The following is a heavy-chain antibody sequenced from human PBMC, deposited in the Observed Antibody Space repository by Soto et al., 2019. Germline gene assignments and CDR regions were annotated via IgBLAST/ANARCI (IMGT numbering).Heavy chain of an antibody. J-gene: IGHJ6*02. D-gene: IGHD5-18*01. CDR3: AKGIPDTGGYYYYSMDV. CDR2: ISGSGGIT. Sequence: WGSLRLSCAASGFTFISYAMVFFRHSPFKWLDWVSVISGSGGITYSADSVKGRFTISRDNSKNILYLQMNSLRAEDTAVYYCAKGIPDTGGYYYYSMDVWGQGTAVTVSS. CDR1: GFTFISYA. V-gene: IGHV3-23*01.